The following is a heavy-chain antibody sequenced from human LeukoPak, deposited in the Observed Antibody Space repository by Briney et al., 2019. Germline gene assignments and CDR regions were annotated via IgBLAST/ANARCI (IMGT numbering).Heavy chain of an antibody. D-gene: IGHD6-13*01. V-gene: IGHV3-23*01. J-gene: IGHJ4*02. CDR2: ISGSGGST. CDR3: AKDNSSSWSYFDY. Sequence: GGSLRLSCAASGFTFSSYAMSWVRQAPGKGLEWVSAISGSGGSTYYADSVKGRFTISRDNSKNTLYLQMNSLRAEDTAVYHCAKDNSSSWSYFDYWGQGTLVTVSS. CDR1: GFTFSSYA.